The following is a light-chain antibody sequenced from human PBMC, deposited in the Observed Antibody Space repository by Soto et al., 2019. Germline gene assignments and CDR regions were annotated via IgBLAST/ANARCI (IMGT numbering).Light chain of an antibody. CDR2: RNT. CDR3: QSYDSSLSVV. Sequence: QSVLTQPPSVSGAPGQRVTISCTGSSSNIGAGYGVQWYQQLPGLAPKVLIYRNTNRPSGVPDRFSGSKSGTSASLAITGLQAEDEADYYCQSYDSSLSVVFGGGTQLTVL. J-gene: IGLJ2*01. V-gene: IGLV1-40*01. CDR1: SSNIGAGYG.